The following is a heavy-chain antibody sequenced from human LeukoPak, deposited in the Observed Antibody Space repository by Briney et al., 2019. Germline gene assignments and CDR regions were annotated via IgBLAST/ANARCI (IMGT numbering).Heavy chain of an antibody. Sequence: SGTLSLICAVSRGSVNNPNWWSWVRQPPGKGLGWIGEIYHSGSTNYNPSLKSRVTISVDKSKNQFSLKVSCVTAADTAVYYCASDQKRGRPWELRRAQTYDGFDVWGQGTMVTVSS. J-gene: IGHJ3*01. CDR1: RGSVNNPNW. CDR2: IYHSGST. D-gene: IGHD1-26*01. V-gene: IGHV4-4*02. CDR3: ASDQKRGRPWELRRAQTYDGFDV.